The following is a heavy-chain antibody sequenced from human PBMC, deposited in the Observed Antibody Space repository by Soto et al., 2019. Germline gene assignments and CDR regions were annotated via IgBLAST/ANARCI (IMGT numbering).Heavy chain of an antibody. J-gene: IGHJ6*02. V-gene: IGHV4-31*03. Sequence: QVQLQESGPGLVKPSQTLSLTCTVSGGSISSGGYYWSWIRQHPGKGLEWIGYIYYSGSTYYNPSLKSRVTISVDTXKXKFSLKLSSVTAADTAVYYCAREIGYYDYVWGSYRSLYGMDVWGQGTTVTVSS. CDR2: IYYSGST. D-gene: IGHD3-16*02. CDR1: GGSISSGGYY. CDR3: AREIGYYDYVWGSYRSLYGMDV.